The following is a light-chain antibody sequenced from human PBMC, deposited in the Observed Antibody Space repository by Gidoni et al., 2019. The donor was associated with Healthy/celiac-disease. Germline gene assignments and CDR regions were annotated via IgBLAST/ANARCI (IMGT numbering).Light chain of an antibody. CDR3: QQYDNLLRFT. V-gene: IGKV1-33*01. CDR2: DAS. Sequence: DIQMTQSPSSLSASVGDRVTITCQASHDISNYLNWYQQTPGKAPKLLIYDASNLETGVPSRFSGSGSGTDFTFTISSLQPEDIATYYCQQYDNLLRFTFGPGTKVEIK. CDR1: HDISNY. J-gene: IGKJ3*01.